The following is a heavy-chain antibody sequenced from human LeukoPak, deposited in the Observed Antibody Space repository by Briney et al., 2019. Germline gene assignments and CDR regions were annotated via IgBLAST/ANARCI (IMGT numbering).Heavy chain of an antibody. CDR2: FDPEDDEI. Sequence: ASVKVSCKVSGSTLTELSMHWVRQAPGKGLEWMGGFDPEDDEIIYAQRFQGRVTMTEDASTDTAYMELRSLRSEDTAVYYCATETGNFYFYSWGRGTLVSVSS. CDR3: ATETGNFYFYS. V-gene: IGHV1-24*01. J-gene: IGHJ4*02. D-gene: IGHD1-7*01. CDR1: GSTLTELS.